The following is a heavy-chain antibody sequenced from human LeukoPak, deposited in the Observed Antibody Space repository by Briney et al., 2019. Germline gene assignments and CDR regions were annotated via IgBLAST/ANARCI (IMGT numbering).Heavy chain of an antibody. Sequence: SETLSLTCAVYGGSFSGYYWSWIRQPPGKGLEWIGEINHSGSTNYNPSLKSRVTISVDTSKNQFSLKLSSVTAADTAVYYCARDKVQWLTSNPYFAYWGQGTLVTVSS. CDR2: INHSGST. D-gene: IGHD6-19*01. CDR3: ARDKVQWLTSNPYFAY. CDR1: GGSFSGYY. J-gene: IGHJ4*02. V-gene: IGHV4-34*01.